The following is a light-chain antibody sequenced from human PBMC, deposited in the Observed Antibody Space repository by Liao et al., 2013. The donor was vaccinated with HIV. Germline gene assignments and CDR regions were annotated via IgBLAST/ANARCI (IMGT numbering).Light chain of an antibody. CDR3: QVWDRSSAHYV. CDR1: DIGGKS. J-gene: IGLJ1*01. V-gene: IGLV3-21*01. CDR2: YNS. Sequence: SYVLTQPPSVSVAPGRTATITCGGNDIGGKSVHWFQQKPGQAPVLFIYYNSDRPSGIPERFSGSNSGNTATLTISRVEADDEAEYYCQVWDRSSAHYVFGPGTKVTVL.